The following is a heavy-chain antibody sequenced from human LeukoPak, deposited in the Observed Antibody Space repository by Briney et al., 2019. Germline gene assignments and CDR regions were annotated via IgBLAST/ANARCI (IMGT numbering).Heavy chain of an antibody. CDR3: ARNGGYEGLDY. CDR2: ISAYNGNT. CDR1: GYTFTNND. V-gene: IGHV1-18*01. Sequence: ASVKVSCKTSGYTFTNNDIHWVRQAPGQGLEWMGWISAYNGNTNYAQKLQGRVTMTTDTSTSTAYMELRSLRSDDTAVYYCARNGGYEGLDYWGQGTLVTVSS. D-gene: IGHD5-12*01. J-gene: IGHJ4*02.